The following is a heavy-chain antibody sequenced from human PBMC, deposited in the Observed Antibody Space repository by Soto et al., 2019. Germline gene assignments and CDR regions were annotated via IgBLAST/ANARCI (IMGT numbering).Heavy chain of an antibody. CDR3: AREALMGKTYDF. D-gene: IGHD1-26*01. V-gene: IGHV1-2*02. CDR1: GYTFTGNY. CDR2: MNSDSGDT. J-gene: IGHJ4*02. Sequence: ASVKVSCKASGYTFTGNYLHWVRQAPGQGLEWMGWMNSDSGDTGYAQKFQGRVTMTRDTSISTAYMELSRLRSDDTAVYYCAREALMGKTYDFWGQGAQVTVSS.